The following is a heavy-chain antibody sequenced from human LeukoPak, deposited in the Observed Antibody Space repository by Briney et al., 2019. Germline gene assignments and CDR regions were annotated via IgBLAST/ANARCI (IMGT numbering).Heavy chain of an antibody. V-gene: IGHV1-2*02. Sequence: ASVKVSCKASGYTFTGYYIHWVRQAPGQGLEWMGWINPNSGDTTSAQKHQGRVTMTKDTSISPAYLELSRLRSDDPAIYYCAREGFPYDGSGAYDYWGLGTLAAVSS. J-gene: IGHJ4*02. CDR2: INPNSGDT. D-gene: IGHD3-22*01. CDR1: GYTFTGYY. CDR3: AREGFPYDGSGAYDY.